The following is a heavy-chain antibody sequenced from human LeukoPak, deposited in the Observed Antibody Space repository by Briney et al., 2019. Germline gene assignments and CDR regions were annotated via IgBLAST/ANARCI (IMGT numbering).Heavy chain of an antibody. V-gene: IGHV3-33*02. J-gene: IGHJ4*01. CDR3: ARDAQRGFDYSNSLKY. Sequence: AGGSLRLSCAASGFIFSHHGMHWVRQAPGKGLEWVAVIWSDGTNRFYVDSVKGRFNISRDNSPSTVFLQMNSLRVTATAIYYCARDAQRGFDYSNSLKYWGHGTLVTVSS. CDR2: IWSDGTNR. CDR1: GFIFSHHG. D-gene: IGHD4-11*01.